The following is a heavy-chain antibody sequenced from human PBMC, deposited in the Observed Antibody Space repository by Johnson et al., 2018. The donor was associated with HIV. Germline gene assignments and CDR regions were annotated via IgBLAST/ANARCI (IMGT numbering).Heavy chain of an antibody. V-gene: IGHV3-20*04. D-gene: IGHD1/OR15-1a*01. CDR1: GFPFDDYG. J-gene: IGHJ3*02. CDR3: ARGGLGFQNIHDPFDI. Sequence: VQLVESGGGLVRPGGSLRLSCAAAGFPFDDYGMSWVRQAPGKGLEWVSGINWHGVRTGYLASMKGRFTISRDNAKNSLYLQMNRLGADDTALYYCARGGLGFQNIHDPFDIWGQGTMVTVSS. CDR2: INWHGVRT.